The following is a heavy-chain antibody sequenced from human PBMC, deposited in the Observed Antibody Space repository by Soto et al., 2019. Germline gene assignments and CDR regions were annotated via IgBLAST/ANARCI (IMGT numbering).Heavy chain of an antibody. J-gene: IGHJ6*02. Sequence: GESLKISCKGSGYSFTSYWIGWVRQMPGKGLEWMGIIYPGDSDTRYSPSFQGQVTISADKSISAAYLQWSSLKASDTAMYYCARSRTARPPAIAFYYYYGMNVWGQGTTVTVSS. CDR3: ARSRTARPPAIAFYYYYGMNV. V-gene: IGHV5-51*01. D-gene: IGHD6-6*01. CDR2: IYPGDSDT. CDR1: GYSFTSYW.